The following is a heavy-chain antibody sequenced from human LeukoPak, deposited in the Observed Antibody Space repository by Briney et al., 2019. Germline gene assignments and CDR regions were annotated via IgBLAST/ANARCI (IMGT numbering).Heavy chain of an antibody. Sequence: GGSLRLSCAASGFSFRSYGMHRVRQAPGKGLEWVAVIWYDGSNKYYADSVKGRFTISRDNSKNTLYLQMNSLRAEDTAVYYCARDGGYCSSTSCDTSRRGYTKTFASFDYWGQGTLVTVSS. CDR2: IWYDGSNK. J-gene: IGHJ4*02. D-gene: IGHD2-2*01. CDR1: GFSFRSYG. V-gene: IGHV3-33*01. CDR3: ARDGGYCSSTSCDTSRRGYTKTFASFDY.